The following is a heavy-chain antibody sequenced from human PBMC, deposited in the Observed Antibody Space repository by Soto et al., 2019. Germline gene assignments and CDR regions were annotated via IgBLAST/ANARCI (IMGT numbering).Heavy chain of an antibody. D-gene: IGHD3-10*02. V-gene: IGHV4-31*03. CDR1: GGSISSGGYY. CDR3: ARVVDLTYYYRRGGWFDP. Sequence: SETLSLTCTVSGGSISSGGYYWSWIRQHPGKGLEWIGYIYYSGSTYYNPSLKSRVTISVDTSKNQFSLKLSSVTAADTAVYYCARVVDLTYYYRRGGWFDPWGKGTLGTVS. J-gene: IGHJ5*02. CDR2: IYYSGST.